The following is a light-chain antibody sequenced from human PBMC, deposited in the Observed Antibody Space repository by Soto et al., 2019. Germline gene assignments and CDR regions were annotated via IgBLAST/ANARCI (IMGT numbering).Light chain of an antibody. Sequence: EIVLTQSPGTLSLSPGERATLSCRASQSVSSSYLAWYQQKPGQAPRLLIYGASSRATGIPDMFSGSGSGTEFPLTSSRLWPEDFAGYCFQQYGGAPPYIFGQGTKLGIK. CDR2: GAS. V-gene: IGKV3-20*01. CDR3: QQYGGAPPYI. CDR1: QSVSSSY. J-gene: IGKJ2*01.